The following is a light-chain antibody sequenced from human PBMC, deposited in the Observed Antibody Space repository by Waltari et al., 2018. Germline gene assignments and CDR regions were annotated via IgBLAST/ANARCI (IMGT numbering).Light chain of an antibody. V-gene: IGKV3-15*01. Sequence: EIVMTQSPATLSVSPGERATLSCRASQSISIYLAWFQQKPGQAPRLLIYHASIRATGIPARLSGSGSGTEFTLTISSLQSEDFAVYYCQQYYDGRTFGQGTKLEIK. J-gene: IGKJ2*01. CDR1: QSISIY. CDR3: QQYYDGRT. CDR2: HAS.